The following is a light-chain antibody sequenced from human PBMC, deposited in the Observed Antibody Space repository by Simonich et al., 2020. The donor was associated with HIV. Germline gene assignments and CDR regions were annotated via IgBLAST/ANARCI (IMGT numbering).Light chain of an antibody. CDR3: QQYGSSPLT. Sequence: EIVLTQSPATLSLSPGERATLSCRASQSVSSYLAWYQQKPGQAPRLLISNASNRATGIPARFSGSGSGTDFTLTISRLEPEDFAVYYCQQYGSSPLTFGGGTKVEIK. V-gene: IGKV3-20*01. J-gene: IGKJ4*01. CDR1: QSVSSY. CDR2: NAS.